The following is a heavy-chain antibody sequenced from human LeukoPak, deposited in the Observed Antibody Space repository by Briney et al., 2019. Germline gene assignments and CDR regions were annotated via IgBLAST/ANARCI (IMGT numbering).Heavy chain of an antibody. D-gene: IGHD6-19*01. CDR1: GFTFSSYG. J-gene: IGHJ4*02. CDR2: IWYDGSNK. CDR3: ARRGYSSGPFDY. V-gene: IGHV3-33*01. Sequence: PGRSLRLSCAASGFTFSSYGMHWVRQAPGKGLEWVAVIWYDGSNKYYADSVKGRFTISRDNSKNTLYLQMNSLRAEDTAVYYCARRGYSSGPFDYWGQGTLVAVSS.